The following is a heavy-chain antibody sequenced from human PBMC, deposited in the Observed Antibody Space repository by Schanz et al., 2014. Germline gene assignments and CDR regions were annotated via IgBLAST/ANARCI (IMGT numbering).Heavy chain of an antibody. V-gene: IGHV3-7*01. CDR3: VRDSFFAFDY. J-gene: IGHJ4*02. D-gene: IGHD3-3*01. CDR2: IKHDGSVK. Sequence: VHLLESGGGLVEPGGSLRLSCAASGFTFSDYWMSWVRQAPGKGPEWVANIKHDGSVKDYVDSVEGRFTISRDNAKRSLFLQMNSLRAEDTAVYYCVRDSFFAFDYWGQGTLVTVSS. CDR1: GFTFSDYW.